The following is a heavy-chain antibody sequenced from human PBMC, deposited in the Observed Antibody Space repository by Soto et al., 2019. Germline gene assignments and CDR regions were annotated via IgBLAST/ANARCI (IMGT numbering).Heavy chain of an antibody. CDR2: ISDSGTYI. CDR3: VRGALCSSTNCFGYGDFHI. V-gene: IGHV3-21*01. CDR1: GFTFSRYS. Sequence: GGSLRLSCAASGFTFSRYSMNWVRQAPGKGLEWVSSISDSGTYIYYAHSVKGRFTISRDNAKKSLYLQMNSLRAEDKAVYYCVRGALCSSTNCFGYGDFHIWGQGTIVTVSS. J-gene: IGHJ3*02. D-gene: IGHD2-2*01.